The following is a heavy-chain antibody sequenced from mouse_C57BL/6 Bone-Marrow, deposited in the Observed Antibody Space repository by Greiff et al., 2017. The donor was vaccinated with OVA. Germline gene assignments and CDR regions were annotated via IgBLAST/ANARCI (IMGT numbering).Heavy chain of an antibody. Sequence: EVQLQQSGTVLARPGASVKMSCKTSGYTFTSYWMHWVKQRPGQGLEWIGAIYPGNSDTSYNQKFKGKAKLTAVTSASTAYMELSSLTNEDSAVYYCTRSKSSLTTVVATDFDYWGQGTTLTVSS. CDR2: IYPGNSDT. D-gene: IGHD1-1*01. CDR3: TRSKSSLTTVVATDFDY. V-gene: IGHV1-5*01. CDR1: GYTFTSYW. J-gene: IGHJ2*01.